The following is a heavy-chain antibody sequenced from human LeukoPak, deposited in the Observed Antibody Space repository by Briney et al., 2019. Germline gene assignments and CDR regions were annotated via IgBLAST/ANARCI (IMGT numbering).Heavy chain of an antibody. CDR2: ISSTGSYI. V-gene: IGHV3-21*01. J-gene: IGHJ6*03. Sequence: GGSLRLSCAASRFTFSSYSMNWVRQAPGKGLEWVSSISSTGSYIYYADSVKGRFTISRDNAKNSVHLQMNSLRAEDTAVYYCARSAVGVYYYYYMDVWGKGTTVTVSS. D-gene: IGHD3-16*01. CDR1: RFTFSSYS. CDR3: ARSAVGVYYYYYMDV.